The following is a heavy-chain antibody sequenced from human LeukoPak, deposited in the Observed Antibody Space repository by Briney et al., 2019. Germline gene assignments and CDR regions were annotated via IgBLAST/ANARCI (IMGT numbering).Heavy chain of an antibody. J-gene: IGHJ4*02. CDR2: ISAYNGNT. CDR3: ARDLGIAVAYYFDY. D-gene: IGHD6-19*01. CDR1: GYTFTSCG. V-gene: IGHV1-18*01. Sequence: ASVKVSCKASGYTFTSCGISWVRQAPGQGLEWMGWISAYNGNTNYAQKLQGRVTMTTDTPTSTAYMELRSLRSDDTAVYYCARDLGIAVAYYFDYWGQGTLVTVSS.